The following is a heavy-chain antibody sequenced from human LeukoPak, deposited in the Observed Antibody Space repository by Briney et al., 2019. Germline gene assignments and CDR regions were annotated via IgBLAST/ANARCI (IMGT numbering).Heavy chain of an antibody. J-gene: IGHJ4*02. Sequence: GGSLRLSCAASGFTFSDYYMSWIRQAPGKGLEWVSYISSSGDTIYYADSVKGRFTISRDNARNSLYLQMNSLRAEDTAVYYCARELYDYYDSSGLDYWGQGTLVTVSS. V-gene: IGHV3-11*01. CDR1: GFTFSDYY. D-gene: IGHD3-22*01. CDR3: ARELYDYYDSSGLDY. CDR2: ISSSGDTI.